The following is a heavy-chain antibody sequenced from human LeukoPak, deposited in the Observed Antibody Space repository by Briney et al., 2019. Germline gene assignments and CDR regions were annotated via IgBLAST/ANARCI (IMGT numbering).Heavy chain of an antibody. CDR1: GGSISSGGYY. CDR2: IYYSGST. J-gene: IGHJ6*02. V-gene: IGHV4-31*03. CDR3: ARDRDIAVAGTYYYYGMDV. D-gene: IGHD6-19*01. Sequence: SETLSLTCTVSGGSISSGGYYWSWIRQHPGKGLEWIGYIYYSGSTYYNPSLKSRVTISVDTSKNQFSLKLSSVTAADTAVYYCARDRDIAVAGTYYYYGMDVWGQGTTVTVSS.